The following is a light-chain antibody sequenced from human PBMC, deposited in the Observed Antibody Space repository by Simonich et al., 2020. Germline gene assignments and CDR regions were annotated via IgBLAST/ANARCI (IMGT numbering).Light chain of an antibody. Sequence: QSALTQPASVSGSPGQSITISCSGTSSDVGGYNYVSWYQPHPGKAPKLMIYDVSKRASGVSNRFSGSKSGNTASLTISGLQAEDEADYYCSSYTSSSTLVFGGGTKLTVL. CDR1: SSDVGGYNY. J-gene: IGLJ2*01. CDR2: DVS. CDR3: SSYTSSSTLV. V-gene: IGLV2-14*01.